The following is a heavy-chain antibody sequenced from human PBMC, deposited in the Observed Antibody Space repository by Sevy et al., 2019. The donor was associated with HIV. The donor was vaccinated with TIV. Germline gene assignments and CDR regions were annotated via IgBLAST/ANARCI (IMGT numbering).Heavy chain of an antibody. CDR3: TRWKGLQSIFDY. J-gene: IGHJ4*02. D-gene: IGHD1-1*01. Sequence: GGSLRLSCTTSGFTFGDYAMNWVRQAPGKGLEWVAFLKSKADGGTVDHAASVKGRFTISRDDSKSIAYLLMNDLTTEDTGVYYCTRWKGLQSIFDYWGQGALVTVSS. CDR1: GFTFGDYA. CDR2: LKSKADGGTV. V-gene: IGHV3-49*04.